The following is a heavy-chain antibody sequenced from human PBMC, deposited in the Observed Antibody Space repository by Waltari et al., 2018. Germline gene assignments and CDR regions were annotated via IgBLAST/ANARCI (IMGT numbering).Heavy chain of an antibody. V-gene: IGHV4-39*07. Sequence: QLQLQESAPGLVKPSETLSLTCTVSGGSISSSSYYWGWIRQPPGKGLECLATIYYSANTFYNPSIKSRATLSIDTSKNQFSLKLSSVTAADTAVYYCAREPSSEMGFDYWGQGTLVSVSS. CDR1: GGSISSSSYY. CDR2: IYYSANT. J-gene: IGHJ4*02. CDR3: AREPSSEMGFDY. D-gene: IGHD6-6*01.